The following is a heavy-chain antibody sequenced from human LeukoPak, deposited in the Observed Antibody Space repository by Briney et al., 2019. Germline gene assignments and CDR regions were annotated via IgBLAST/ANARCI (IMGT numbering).Heavy chain of an antibody. CDR1: GFTFSSYG. Sequence: GGSLRLSCAASGFTFSSYGMHWVRQAPGKGLEWVAFIRYDGSNKYYADSVKGRFTISRDNSKNTLYLQMNSLRAEDTAVYYCAKDHTLARGVHAGFDYWGQGPLVTLSS. D-gene: IGHD3-10*01. CDR2: IRYDGSNK. V-gene: IGHV3-30*02. J-gene: IGHJ4*02. CDR3: AKDHTLARGVHAGFDY.